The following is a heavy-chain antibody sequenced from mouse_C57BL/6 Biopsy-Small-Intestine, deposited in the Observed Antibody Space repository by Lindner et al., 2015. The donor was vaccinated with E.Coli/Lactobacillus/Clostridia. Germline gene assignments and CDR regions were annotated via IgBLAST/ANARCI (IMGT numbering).Heavy chain of an antibody. V-gene: IGHV1-81*01. CDR3: SRRAWDEGC. D-gene: IGHD4-1*01. Sequence: VQLQESGAVLARPGASVKLSCKASGYTFTSYGISWVKQRTGQGLEWIGEMYPRSGSTYHNEKFKGKATLTADQSSSTAFMELHSLTSEDSAVYFCSRRAWDEGCWGQGTTLTVSS. CDR2: MYPRSGST. J-gene: IGHJ2*01. CDR1: GYTFTSYG.